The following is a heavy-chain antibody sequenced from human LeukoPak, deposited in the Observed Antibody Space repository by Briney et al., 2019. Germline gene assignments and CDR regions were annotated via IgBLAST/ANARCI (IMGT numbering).Heavy chain of an antibody. J-gene: IGHJ5*02. Sequence: PGGSLRLSCAASGFTVSSNYMSWVRQAPGKGLEWVSVIYSGGSTYYADSVKGRFTISRDNSKNTLYLQMNSLRAEDTVVYYCARPNVRSSSSLDPWGQGTLVTVSS. CDR1: GFTVSSNY. D-gene: IGHD6-6*01. CDR3: ARPNVRSSSSLDP. V-gene: IGHV3-66*04. CDR2: IYSGGST.